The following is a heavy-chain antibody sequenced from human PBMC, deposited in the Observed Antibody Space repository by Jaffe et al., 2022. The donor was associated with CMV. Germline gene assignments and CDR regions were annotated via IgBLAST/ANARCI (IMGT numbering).Heavy chain of an antibody. V-gene: IGHV4-34*01. Sequence: QVQLQQWGAGLLKPSETLSLTCAVYGGSFSGYYWSWIRQPPGKGLEWIGEINHSGSTNYNPSLKSRVTISVDTSKNQFSLKLSSVTAADTAVYYCASRSGWYLGPDYWGQGTLVTVSS. J-gene: IGHJ4*02. D-gene: IGHD6-19*01. CDR3: ASRSGWYLGPDY. CDR2: INHSGST. CDR1: GGSFSGYY.